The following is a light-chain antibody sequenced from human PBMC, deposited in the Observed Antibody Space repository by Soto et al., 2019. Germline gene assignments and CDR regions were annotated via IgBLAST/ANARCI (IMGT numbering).Light chain of an antibody. J-gene: IGLJ2*01. CDR1: SSDVGTYNF. Sequence: QSALTQPASLSGSPGQSITISCTGTSSDVGTYNFVSWYQHHPGQAPKLMIYEVSERPSGISNRFSGSKSGNTASLTISALQAEDEADYYCSSHAASHVLFGGGTKLTVL. V-gene: IGLV2-23*02. CDR2: EVS. CDR3: SSHAASHVL.